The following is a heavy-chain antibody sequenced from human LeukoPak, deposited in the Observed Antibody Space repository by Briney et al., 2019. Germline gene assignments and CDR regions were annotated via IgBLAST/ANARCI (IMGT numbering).Heavy chain of an antibody. CDR2: IYYSGSI. Sequence: SETLSLTCTVSGGSISSYYWSWIRQPPGKGLEWIGYIYYSGSIYYNPSLKSRVTMSVDTSKNQFSLKLSSVTAVDTAVYYCARKGDYIDYWGQGTLVTVSS. J-gene: IGHJ4*02. V-gene: IGHV4-59*04. CDR3: ARKGDYIDY. CDR1: GGSISSYY.